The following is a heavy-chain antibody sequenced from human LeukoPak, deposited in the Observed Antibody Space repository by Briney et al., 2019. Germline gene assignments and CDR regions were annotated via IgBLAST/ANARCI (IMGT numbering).Heavy chain of an antibody. Sequence: AGGSLRLSCAASGFTFSSYSMNWVRQAPGKGLEWVSSISSSSSYIYYADSVKGRFTISRDNAKNSLYLQMNSLRAEDTAVYYCARARGYYDSSGYREYFQHWGKGTLVTVSS. CDR2: ISSSSSYI. CDR3: ARARGYYDSSGYREYFQH. D-gene: IGHD3-22*01. J-gene: IGHJ1*01. CDR1: GFTFSSYS. V-gene: IGHV3-21*01.